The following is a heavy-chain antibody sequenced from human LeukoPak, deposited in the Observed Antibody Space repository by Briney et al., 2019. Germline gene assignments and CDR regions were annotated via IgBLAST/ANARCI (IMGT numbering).Heavy chain of an antibody. CDR1: GFTFSSYS. Sequence: PGGSLRLSCAASGFTFSSYSMNWVRQAPGKGLEWVSSISSSSSYIYYADSVKGRFTISRDNAKNSLYLQMNSLRAEDTAVYYCAREGLQLAYYYMDVWGKGTTVTVSS. V-gene: IGHV3-21*01. J-gene: IGHJ6*03. CDR3: AREGLQLAYYYMDV. D-gene: IGHD1-1*01. CDR2: ISSSSSYI.